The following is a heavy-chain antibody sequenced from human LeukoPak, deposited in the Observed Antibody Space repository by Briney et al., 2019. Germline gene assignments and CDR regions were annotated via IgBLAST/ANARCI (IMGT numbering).Heavy chain of an antibody. J-gene: IGHJ3*01. Sequence: GGSLRLSCAASGFTFSSYAMSWVRQAPGKGLEWVSAISGSGGSTYYADSVKGRFTISRDNSKKTLYLQMNSLRAKDTAVYYCAKGKVNHDGALDAWGQGTLVTVSS. CDR2: ISGSGGST. V-gene: IGHV3-23*01. D-gene: IGHD2-21*01. CDR3: AKGKVNHDGALDA. CDR1: GFTFSSYA.